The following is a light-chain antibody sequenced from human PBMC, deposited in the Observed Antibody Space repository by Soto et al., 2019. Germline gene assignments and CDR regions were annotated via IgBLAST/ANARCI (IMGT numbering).Light chain of an antibody. Sequence: SYELTQPPSVSVAPGQTARITCGGSNIGKKSVYWHQQRPGQAPVVVIYSDNDRPSGIPERFSGSNSGNTATLTISRVEAGDEADYYCQVWDQRADPWVFGGGTKVTVL. J-gene: IGLJ3*02. CDR2: SDN. V-gene: IGLV3-21*02. CDR1: NIGKKS. CDR3: QVWDQRADPWV.